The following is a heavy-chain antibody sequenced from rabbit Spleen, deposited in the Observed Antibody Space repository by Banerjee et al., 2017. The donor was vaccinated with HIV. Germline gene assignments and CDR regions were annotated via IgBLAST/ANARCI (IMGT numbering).Heavy chain of an antibody. CDR3: ARDSGTSFSTYGMDL. CDR1: GFTLSSYY. V-gene: IGHV1S40*01. D-gene: IGHD8-1*01. CDR2: INAATGKP. J-gene: IGHJ6*01. Sequence: LEESGGGLVQPGGSLKLSCTASGFTLSSYYMNWVRQAPGKGLEWIACINAATGKPVYATWAKGRFTISKASSTTVTLQMTSLTVADTATYFCARDSGTSFSTYGMDLWGQGTLVTVS.